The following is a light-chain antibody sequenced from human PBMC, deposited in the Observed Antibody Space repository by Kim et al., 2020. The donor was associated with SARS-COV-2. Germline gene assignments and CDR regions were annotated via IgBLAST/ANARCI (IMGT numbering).Light chain of an antibody. CDR1: SLRKYY. CDR2: GKY. Sequence: SSELTQDPAVSVALGQTVRLTCQGDSLRKYYATWYQQRPGHAPTLVLYGKYDRPSGIPDRFSCSASGNTASLTITGAQAEDEGDYYCSSRDSTGDHVVFG. CDR3: SSRDSTGDHVV. V-gene: IGLV3-19*01. J-gene: IGLJ3*02.